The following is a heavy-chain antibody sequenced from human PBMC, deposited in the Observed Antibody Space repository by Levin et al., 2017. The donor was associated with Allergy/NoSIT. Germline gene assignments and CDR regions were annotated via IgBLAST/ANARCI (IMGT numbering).Heavy chain of an antibody. D-gene: IGHD2/OR15-2a*01. CDR3: AGEPNSPYYYHYGLDV. V-gene: IGHV4-39*07. CDR1: GGSISDDSYY. J-gene: IGHJ6*02. CDR2: IYYDGSA. Sequence: PSQTLSLTCTVSGGSISDDSYYWAWVRQPPGKGLEWVGSIYYDGSAYYNPSLKTRLTISVDTSKNQFSLRVNSVTAADTAVYYCAGEPNSPYYYHYGLDVWGPGTTVTVSS.